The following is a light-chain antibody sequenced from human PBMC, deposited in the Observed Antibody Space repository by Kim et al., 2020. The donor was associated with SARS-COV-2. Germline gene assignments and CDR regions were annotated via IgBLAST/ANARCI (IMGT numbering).Light chain of an antibody. CDR1: GTYINDYDY. CDR2: DVN. CDR3: GSHTGLTTLL. Sequence: QSALTQPASVSGSPGQSITISCTATGTYINDYDYVSWYQQHPGKAPKVIIYDVNRRPSGISNRFSGSKSGNTASLTISGLQAEDEADYYCGSHTGLTTLLIGGGTQRTVL. J-gene: IGLJ2*01. V-gene: IGLV2-14*03.